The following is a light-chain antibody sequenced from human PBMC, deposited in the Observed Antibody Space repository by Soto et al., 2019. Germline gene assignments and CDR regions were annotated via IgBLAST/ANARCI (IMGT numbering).Light chain of an antibody. CDR1: QSVGSY. Sequence: EIVLTQSPVTLSLSPGERATLSCRASQSVGSYLIWYQQKPGQAPRLLIFDASTRATDIPVRFSGSGSGTDFTLTISHLEPEAFAFYYRQQRSGWPTFGGGTKVEIK. J-gene: IGKJ4*01. CDR2: DAS. V-gene: IGKV3-11*01. CDR3: QQRSGWPT.